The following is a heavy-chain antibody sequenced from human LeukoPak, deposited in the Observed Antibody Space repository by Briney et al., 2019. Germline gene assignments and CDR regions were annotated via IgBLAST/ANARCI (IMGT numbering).Heavy chain of an antibody. CDR1: GFTFSSYG. CDR3: AKGGRLRPFDY. J-gene: IGHJ4*02. CDR2: IGYDGSNK. V-gene: IGHV3-30*02. D-gene: IGHD5-12*01. Sequence: GGSLRLSCAASGFTFSSYGMHWVRQAPGKGLEWVAFIGYDGSNKYYADSVKGRFTFSRDNSKNTLYLQMNSLRGEDTAVYYCAKGGRLRPFDYWGQGTLVTVSS.